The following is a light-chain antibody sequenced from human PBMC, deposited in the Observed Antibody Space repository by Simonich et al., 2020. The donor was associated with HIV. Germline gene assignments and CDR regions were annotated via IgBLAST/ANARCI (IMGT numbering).Light chain of an antibody. CDR2: EGS. Sequence: QSALTQPASVSGSPGQSITISCTGTASDVGSYNLVSWYQQHPGKAPKLMIYEGSGRPAGVPNRCPGSKSGNTASLTISGLQAEDEADYYCSSYTSSSTWVFGGGTKLTVL. V-gene: IGLV2-14*02. CDR1: ASDVGSYNL. CDR3: SSYTSSSTWV. J-gene: IGLJ3*02.